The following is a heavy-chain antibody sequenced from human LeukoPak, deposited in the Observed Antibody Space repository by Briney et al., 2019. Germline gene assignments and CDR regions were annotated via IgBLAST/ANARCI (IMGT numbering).Heavy chain of an antibody. CDR3: VKAYCTTTSCYPDY. D-gene: IGHD2-2*01. V-gene: IGHV3-64D*06. J-gene: IGHJ4*02. CDR2: ISINGGST. CDR1: GFTFSSYP. Sequence: GGSLRLSCLASGFTFSSYPMYWVRQAPGKGLEYVSFISINGGSTLYADSVKGRFTISRDNSKNTLYLQMSSLRAEDTAVYCCVKAYCTTTSCYPDYWGQGTLVTVPS.